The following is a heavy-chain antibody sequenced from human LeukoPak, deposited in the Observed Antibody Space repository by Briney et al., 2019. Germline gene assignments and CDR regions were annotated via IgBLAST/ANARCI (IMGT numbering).Heavy chain of an antibody. CDR2: FYYNGVT. Sequence: SETLSLTCTVSGGSISSSDYLWAWVRQPPGKGLEWIGDFYYNGVTSYNPSLKSRVTISVDTSKNQFSLNLTSVTAADTALYYCVRRNYVSGRIDPWGQGTLVTASS. V-gene: IGHV4-39*01. D-gene: IGHD3-16*01. CDR1: GGSISSSDYL. J-gene: IGHJ5*02. CDR3: VRRNYVSGRIDP.